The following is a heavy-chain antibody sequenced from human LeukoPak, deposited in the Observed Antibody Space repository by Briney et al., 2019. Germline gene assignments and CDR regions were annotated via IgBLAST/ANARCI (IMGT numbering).Heavy chain of an antibody. CDR3: ARHYYDRSGYYYFDY. CDR1: GGSISGYF. CDR2: IYYSGST. Sequence: SETLPLTCTVSGGSISGYFWSWIRQPPGKGLDYIGYIYYSGSTNDNPSLESRVTISVGTSKNQFSLKLSSVTAADTAVYFCARHYYDRSGYYYFDYWGQGTLVTVSS. J-gene: IGHJ4*02. V-gene: IGHV4-59*08. D-gene: IGHD3-22*01.